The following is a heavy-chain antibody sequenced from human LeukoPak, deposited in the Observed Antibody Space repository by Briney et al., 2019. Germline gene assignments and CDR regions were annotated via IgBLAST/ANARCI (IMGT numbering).Heavy chain of an antibody. J-gene: IGHJ3*02. CDR1: ADSFSSHY. CDR3: ARDLVTVTKGFDI. V-gene: IGHV4-59*11. Sequence: SETLSLTCAVSADSFSSHYWTWIRQPPGKGLEWIGYISYSGSTNYNPSLKSRVTISFDTSKNQFSLMLTSVTAADTAVYYCARDLVTVTKGFDIWGQGTMVSVSS. D-gene: IGHD4-17*01. CDR2: ISYSGST.